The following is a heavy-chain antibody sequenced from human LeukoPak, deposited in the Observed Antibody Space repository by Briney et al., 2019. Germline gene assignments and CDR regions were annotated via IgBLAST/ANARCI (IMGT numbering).Heavy chain of an antibody. CDR3: ARDGIRGNTWYFFYYGMDV. Sequence: PGGSLRLSCAASGFTFNNYEMNCVRQAPGKGLEWVSHISSSGGIVYYADSVKGRFIISRDNAKNTLYLQMNSLRPEDTAVYYCARDGIRGNTWYFFYYGMDVWGQGTTVTVSS. V-gene: IGHV3-48*03. D-gene: IGHD3-10*01. CDR1: GFTFNNYE. J-gene: IGHJ6*02. CDR2: ISSSGGIV.